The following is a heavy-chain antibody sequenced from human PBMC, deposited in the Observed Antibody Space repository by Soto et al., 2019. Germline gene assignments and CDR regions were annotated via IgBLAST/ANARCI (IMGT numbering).Heavy chain of an antibody. V-gene: IGHV4-39*01. J-gene: IGHJ3*02. CDR2: IYYSGST. D-gene: IGHD6-19*01. CDR3: ARHQWLAFDI. Sequence: QLQLQESGPGLVKPSETLSLTCTVSGDSISSSSYYWGWIRQPPGKGLEWIGSIYYSGSTYYNPSLKSRVTISVDTSKNQFSLKLSSVTAADTAVYYCARHQWLAFDIWGQGTMVTVSS. CDR1: GDSISSSSYY.